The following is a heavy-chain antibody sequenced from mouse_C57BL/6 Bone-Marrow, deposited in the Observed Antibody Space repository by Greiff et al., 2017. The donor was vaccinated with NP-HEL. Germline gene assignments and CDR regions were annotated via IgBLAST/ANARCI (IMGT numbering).Heavy chain of an antibody. CDR1: GFSLTSYA. J-gene: IGHJ4*01. Sequence: VMLVESGPGLVAPSQSLSITCTVSGFSLTSYAISWVRQPPGKGLEWLGVIWTGGGTNYNSALKSRLSISKDNSKSQVFLKMNSLQTDDTARYYCAIYGNYEGYYAMDYWGQGTSVTVSS. CDR2: IWTGGGT. D-gene: IGHD2-1*01. CDR3: AIYGNYEGYYAMDY. V-gene: IGHV2-9-1*01.